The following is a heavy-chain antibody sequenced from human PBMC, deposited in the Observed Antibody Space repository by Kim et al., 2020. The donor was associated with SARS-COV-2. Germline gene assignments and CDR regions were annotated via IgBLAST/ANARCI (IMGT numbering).Heavy chain of an antibody. CDR3: ARMRTTIFGVVISFGYYYYGMDV. CDR1: GYTFTSYA. Sequence: ASVKVSCKASGYTFTSYAMHWVRQAPGQRLEWMGWINAGNGNTKYSQKFQGRVTITRDTSARTAYMELSSLRSEDTAVYYCARMRTTIFGVVISFGYYYYGMDVWGQGTTVTVSS. V-gene: IGHV1-3*01. D-gene: IGHD3-3*01. J-gene: IGHJ6*02. CDR2: INAGNGNT.